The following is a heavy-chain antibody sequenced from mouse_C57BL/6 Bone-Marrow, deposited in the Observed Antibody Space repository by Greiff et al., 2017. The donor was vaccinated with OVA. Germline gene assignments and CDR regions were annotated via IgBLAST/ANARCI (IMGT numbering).Heavy chain of an antibody. Sequence: QVQLQQSGAELARPGASVKLSCKASGYTFTSYGISWVKQRTGQGLEWIGEIYPRSGNTYYNEKFKGKATLTADKSSSTAYMELRSLTSEDSAVYFCAPITTVVERFADWGQGTLVTVSA. CDR3: APITTVVERFAD. CDR1: GYTFTSYG. CDR2: IYPRSGNT. D-gene: IGHD1-1*01. J-gene: IGHJ3*01. V-gene: IGHV1-81*01.